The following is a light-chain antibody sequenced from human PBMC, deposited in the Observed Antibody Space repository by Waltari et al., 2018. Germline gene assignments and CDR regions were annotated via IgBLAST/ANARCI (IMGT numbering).Light chain of an antibody. V-gene: IGLV2-11*01. CDR3: CSYAGSYTVV. CDR1: SSDVGGYTY. CDR2: DVS. Sequence: QSALTQPRSVSGSPGPSVTISRTGTSSDVGGYTYVSWYKQHPDKAPELMIYDVSQRPSGVPDRVSGSKSGNTASLTISGLQAEDEADYYCCSYAGSYTVVFGGGTKLTVL. J-gene: IGLJ2*01.